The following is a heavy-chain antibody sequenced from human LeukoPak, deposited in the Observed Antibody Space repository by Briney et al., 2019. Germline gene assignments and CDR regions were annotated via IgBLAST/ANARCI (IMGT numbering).Heavy chain of an antibody. CDR1: GFTFSDYY. CDR3: ARDGGDYVVTDAFDI. V-gene: IGHV3-11*01. CDR2: ISGRGNVM. Sequence: GGSLRLSCAASGFTFSDYYMSWIRQAPGKGLEWVSYISGRGNVMYYANSVKGRFTISRDNAKSSLSLQMNSLRAEDTAVYYCARDGGDYVVTDAFDIWGQGTMVTASS. J-gene: IGHJ3*02. D-gene: IGHD4-17*01.